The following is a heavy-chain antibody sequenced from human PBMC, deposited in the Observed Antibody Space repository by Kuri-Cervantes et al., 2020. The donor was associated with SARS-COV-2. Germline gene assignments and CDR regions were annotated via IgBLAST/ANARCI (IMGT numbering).Heavy chain of an antibody. Sequence: SETLSLTCAVYGGSFSDYYWSWVRQPPGKGLEWIGEINHSGNTNYNPSLKSRVTISVDTSKNQFSLKLSSVTAADTAVYYCARAAEYYFDYWGQGILVTGYS. CDR1: GGSFSDYY. CDR3: ARAAEYYFDY. CDR2: INHSGNT. V-gene: IGHV4-34*01. J-gene: IGHJ4*02.